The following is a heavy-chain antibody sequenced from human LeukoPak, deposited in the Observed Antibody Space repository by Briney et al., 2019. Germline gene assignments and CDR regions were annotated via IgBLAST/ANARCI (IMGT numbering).Heavy chain of an antibody. J-gene: IGHJ4*02. CDR1: GFTFSSYA. D-gene: IGHD6-13*01. Sequence: GGSLRLSCAASGFTFSSYAMSWVRQAPGKGLEWVSVISGNDGKTYYADSVKGRLTISRDNSKNTLYLHLNSLRAEDTAVYYCAKQGYTTSWLYFDYWGQGTLVTVSS. V-gene: IGHV3-23*01. CDR2: ISGNDGKT. CDR3: AKQGYTTSWLYFDY.